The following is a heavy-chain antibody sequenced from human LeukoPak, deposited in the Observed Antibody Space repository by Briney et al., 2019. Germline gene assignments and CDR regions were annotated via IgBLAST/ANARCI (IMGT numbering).Heavy chain of an antibody. CDR2: VHTSGST. CDR1: GGSIRSGSYY. D-gene: IGHD3-10*01. Sequence: SETLSLTCTVSGGSIRSGSYYWSWLRQAAGTGLEWIGRVHTSGSTNYNPSLESRVTISVDTSKNQFSLNLSSVTAADTAVYYCAGGVTIVRGTSKHFDYWGQGTLVTVSS. V-gene: IGHV4-61*02. CDR3: AGGVTIVRGTSKHFDY. J-gene: IGHJ4*02.